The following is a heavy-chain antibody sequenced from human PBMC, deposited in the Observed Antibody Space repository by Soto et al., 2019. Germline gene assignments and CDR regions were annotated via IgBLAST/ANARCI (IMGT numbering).Heavy chain of an antibody. D-gene: IGHD6-19*01. CDR3: ARVSQYSSGCDTEIWDHYYCMDV. CDR2: INPSGGST. V-gene: IGHV1-46*01. Sequence: ASVKVSCKASGYTFTSYYMHWVRQAPGQGLEWMGIINPSGGSTSYAQKFQGRVTMTRDTSTSTVYMELSSLRSEDTAVYYCARVSQYSSGCDTEIWDHYYCMDVWGQGTTVSVSS. CDR1: GYTFTSYY. J-gene: IGHJ6*02.